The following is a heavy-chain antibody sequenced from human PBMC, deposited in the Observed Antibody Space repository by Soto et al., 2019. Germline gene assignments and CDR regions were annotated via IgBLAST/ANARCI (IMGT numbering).Heavy chain of an antibody. CDR3: AREGGYCSGGSCPPETYYYYGMDV. CDR2: IYYSGST. J-gene: IGHJ6*02. Sequence: SETLSLTCTVSGGSISSYYWSWIRQPPGKGLEWIGYIYYSGSTNYNPSLKSRVTISVDTSKNQFSLKLSSVTAADTAVYYCAREGGYCSGGSCPPETYYYYGMDVWGQGTTVTVSS. D-gene: IGHD2-15*01. V-gene: IGHV4-59*01. CDR1: GGSISSYY.